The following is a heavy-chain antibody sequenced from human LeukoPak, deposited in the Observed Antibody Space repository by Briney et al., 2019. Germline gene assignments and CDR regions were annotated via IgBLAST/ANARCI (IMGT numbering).Heavy chain of an antibody. Sequence: ASVKVSCKASGGTFSSYTINWVRQAPGQGLEWMGRIIPILGIANYAQKFQGRVTITADKSTSTAYMELSSLRSEDTAVYYCARDLLDGTPSLDYWGQGTLVTVSS. CDR3: ARDLLDGTPSLDY. J-gene: IGHJ4*02. CDR2: IIPILGIA. CDR1: GGTFSSYT. D-gene: IGHD1-1*01. V-gene: IGHV1-69*04.